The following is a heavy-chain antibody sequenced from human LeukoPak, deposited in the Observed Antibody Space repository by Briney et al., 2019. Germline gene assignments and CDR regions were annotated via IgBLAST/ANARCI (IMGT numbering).Heavy chain of an antibody. CDR1: GGSFSGYY. CDR2: INHSGST. J-gene: IGHJ5*02. D-gene: IGHD1-20*01. CDR3: ARGSNWNLNWFDP. V-gene: IGHV4-34*01. Sequence: SETLSLTCAVYGGSFSGYYWSWIRQPPGKGLEWIGEINHSGSTNYNPSLKSRVTISVDTSKNQFSLKLSSVTAADTAVYYCARGSNWNLNWFDPWGQGTWSPSPQ.